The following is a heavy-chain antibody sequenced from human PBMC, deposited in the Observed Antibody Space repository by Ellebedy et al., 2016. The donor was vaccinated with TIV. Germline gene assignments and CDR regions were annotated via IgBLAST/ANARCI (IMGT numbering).Heavy chain of an antibody. Sequence: GGSLRLSCAASGFTFSSYGMHWVRQAPGKGLEWVSSISQSGDNTFYADSVKGRFTISRDNSKNTLYLQMNSLRVEDTAVYYCAKGPEQWLIKSGGFEDWGQGTLVTVSS. J-gene: IGHJ4*02. CDR1: GFTFSSYG. D-gene: IGHD6-19*01. CDR3: AKGPEQWLIKSGGFED. CDR2: ISQSGDNT. V-gene: IGHV3-23*01.